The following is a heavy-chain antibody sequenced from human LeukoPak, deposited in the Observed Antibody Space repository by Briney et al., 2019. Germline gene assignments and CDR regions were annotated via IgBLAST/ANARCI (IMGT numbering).Heavy chain of an antibody. V-gene: IGHV4-34*01. J-gene: IGHJ4*02. Sequence: SETLSLTCAVYGGSFSGKYWTWIRQPPGKGLEWIGEITHSGSTYYNPSLKSRVTISVDTSKNQFSLKLNSVTAADTAVYYCARDLMTWGQGTLVTASS. CDR1: GGSFSGKY. CDR3: ARDLMT. CDR2: ITHSGST.